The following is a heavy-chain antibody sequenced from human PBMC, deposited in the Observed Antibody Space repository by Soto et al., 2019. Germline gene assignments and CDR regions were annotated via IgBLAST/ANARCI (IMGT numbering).Heavy chain of an antibody. CDR1: GFTIRSYA. D-gene: IGHD1-20*01. J-gene: IGHJ4*02. CDR2: ISGSGGST. Sequence: GPLVLSCSASGFTIRSYAMSWVRQAPGKGLEWVSAISGSGGSTYYADPVKVRFTISRDNCKNTLYLQMNSLRAEDTAVYYCAKDNNWNYFDYWGQGTLVTVSS. V-gene: IGHV3-23*01. CDR3: AKDNNWNYFDY.